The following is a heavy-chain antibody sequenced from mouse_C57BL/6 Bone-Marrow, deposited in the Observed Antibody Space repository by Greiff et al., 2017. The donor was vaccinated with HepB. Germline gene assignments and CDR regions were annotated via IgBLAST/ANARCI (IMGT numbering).Heavy chain of an antibody. D-gene: IGHD2-3*01. J-gene: IGHJ3*01. CDR3: ARSGGGWLLRWFAY. Sequence: QVQLQQPGAELVMPGASVKLSCKASGYTFTSYWMHWVKQRPGQGLEWIGEIDPSDSYTNYNQKFKGKSTLTVDKSSSTAYMQLSSLTSEDSAVYYCARSGGGWLLRWFAYWGQGTLVTVSA. CDR2: IDPSDSYT. V-gene: IGHV1-69*01. CDR1: GYTFTSYW.